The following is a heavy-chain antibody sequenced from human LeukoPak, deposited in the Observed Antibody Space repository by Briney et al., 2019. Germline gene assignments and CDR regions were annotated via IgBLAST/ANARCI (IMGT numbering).Heavy chain of an antibody. CDR1: GGSISSYF. Sequence: SETLSLTCTVSGGSISSYFWSWIPQPAGKGLEWIGRIYTSGSTNYNPSLRSRVTMSVDTSKKEFSLKLRSVTAADTAVYYCARGDDFDIWGHGTMVTVSS. J-gene: IGHJ3*02. V-gene: IGHV4-4*07. CDR2: IYTSGST. CDR3: ARGDDFDI.